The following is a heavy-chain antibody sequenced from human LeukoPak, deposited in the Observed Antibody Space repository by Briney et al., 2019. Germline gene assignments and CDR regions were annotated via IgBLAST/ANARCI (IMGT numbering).Heavy chain of an antibody. CDR1: GFTFSSYG. V-gene: IGHV3-30*18. Sequence: GGSLRLSCAASGFTFSSYGMHWVRQAPGKGLEWVAVIGYDGSNKYYADSVKGLFTISRDNSKNTLYLQMNSLRAEDTAVYYCAKDYYYDSSGYSYYFDYWGQGTLVTVSS. CDR3: AKDYYYDSSGYSYYFDY. J-gene: IGHJ4*02. CDR2: IGYDGSNK. D-gene: IGHD3-22*01.